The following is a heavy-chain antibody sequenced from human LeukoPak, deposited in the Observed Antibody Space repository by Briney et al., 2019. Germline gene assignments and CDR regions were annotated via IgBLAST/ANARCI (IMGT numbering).Heavy chain of an antibody. CDR3: ARAFAVAGPPHFDY. CDR2: IYYSGST. J-gene: IGHJ4*02. Sequence: SETLSLTCTVSGGSISSYYWSWIRQPTGKGLEWIGYIYYSGSTNYNPSLKSRVTISVDTSKNQFSLKLSSVTAADTAVYYCARAFAVAGPPHFDYWGQGTLVTVSS. V-gene: IGHV4-59*01. D-gene: IGHD6-19*01. CDR1: GGSISSYY.